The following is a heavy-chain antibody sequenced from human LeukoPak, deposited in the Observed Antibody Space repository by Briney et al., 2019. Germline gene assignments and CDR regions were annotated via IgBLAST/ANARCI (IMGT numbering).Heavy chain of an antibody. CDR3: ARASGVGFDY. CDR1: GFTFSSYE. J-gene: IGHJ4*02. CDR2: IIISATTI. D-gene: IGHD3-10*01. Sequence: PGGXXRLSCAASGFTFSSYEMNWVRQAPGKGLDWVSYIIISATTIYYSSSVKGRFTISRDNAKNSLYLQMNSLRAEDTAVYYCARASGVGFDYWGQGTLVTVSS. V-gene: IGHV3-48*03.